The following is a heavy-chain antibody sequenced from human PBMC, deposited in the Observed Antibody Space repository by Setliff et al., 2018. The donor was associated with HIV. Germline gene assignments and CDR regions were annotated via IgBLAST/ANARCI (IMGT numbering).Heavy chain of an antibody. CDR3: ARDGTRLLAAMDV. D-gene: IGHD3-3*01. CDR2: ITSDSSYI. Sequence: PGGSLRLSCAASGFTFSSYRMNWVRQAPGKGLEWVSSITSDSSYIFNADSVKGRFTISRDNAKNSLYLQMNSLRAEDTAVYYCARDGTRLLAAMDVWGKGTTVTAP. V-gene: IGHV3-21*06. CDR1: GFTFSSYR. J-gene: IGHJ6*03.